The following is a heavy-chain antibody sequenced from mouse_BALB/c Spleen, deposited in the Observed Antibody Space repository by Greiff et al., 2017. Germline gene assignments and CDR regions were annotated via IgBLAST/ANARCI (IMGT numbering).Heavy chain of an antibody. Sequence: EVQGVESGGGLVQPGGSLKLSCAASGFTFSSYTMPWVRQTPEKRLEWVAYISNGGGSTYYPDTVKGRTTISRDNAKNTLYLQMSSLKSEDTAMYYCARHGTAFDYWGQGTTLTVSS. CDR2: ISNGGGST. CDR3: ARHGTAFDY. CDR1: GFTFSSYT. D-gene: IGHD1-1*02. V-gene: IGHV5-12-2*01. J-gene: IGHJ2*01.